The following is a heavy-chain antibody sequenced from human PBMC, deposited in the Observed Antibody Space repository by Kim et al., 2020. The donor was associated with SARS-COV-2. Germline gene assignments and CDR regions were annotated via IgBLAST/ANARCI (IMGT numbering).Heavy chain of an antibody. J-gene: IGHJ6*02. D-gene: IGHD6-19*01. CDR1: GFAFSSFA. CDR3: ARDGNSGIAVAGTHYYYGMDV. Sequence: GGSLRLSCAASGFAFSSFAMHWARQAPGKGLEWVAVTSYDGTNKYYADSVKGRFTISRDNPKNTLYLQMSSLRAEDTAVYYCARDGNSGIAVAGTHYYYGMDVWGQGTTVTVSS. V-gene: IGHV3-30-3*01. CDR2: TSYDGTNK.